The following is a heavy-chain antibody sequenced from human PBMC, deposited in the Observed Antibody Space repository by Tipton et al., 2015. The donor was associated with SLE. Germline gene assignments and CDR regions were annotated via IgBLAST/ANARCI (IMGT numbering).Heavy chain of an antibody. J-gene: IGHJ4*02. Sequence: SLRLSCAASGFTVSSNYMSWVRQAPGKGLEWVSVIYSGGSTYYADSVKGRFTISRDNSKNKLYLQMNSLRAEDTAVYYCARDPHYGGNAGYFDYWGQGTLVTVSS. CDR1: GFTVSSNY. V-gene: IGHV3-66*02. CDR3: ARDPHYGGNAGYFDY. CDR2: IYSGGST. D-gene: IGHD4-23*01.